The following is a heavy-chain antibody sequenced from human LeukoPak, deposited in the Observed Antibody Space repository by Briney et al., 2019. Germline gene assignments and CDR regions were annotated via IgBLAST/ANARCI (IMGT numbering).Heavy chain of an antibody. CDR3: ARKGSSGWFDY. J-gene: IGHJ4*02. CDR1: GGSISTYY. D-gene: IGHD6-19*01. V-gene: IGHV4-4*07. Sequence: SETLSLTCSVSGGSISTYYWNWSRHPAGKGLEWIGRIYASGSTTYNPSLKSRVSMSVDTSKNQFSLRLTSVTAADTAVYYCARKGSSGWFDYWGQGTLVTVSS. CDR2: IYASGST.